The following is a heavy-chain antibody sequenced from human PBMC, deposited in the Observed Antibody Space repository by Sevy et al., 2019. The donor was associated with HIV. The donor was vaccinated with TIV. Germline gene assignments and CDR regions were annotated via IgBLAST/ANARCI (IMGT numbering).Heavy chain of an antibody. Sequence: ASVKVSCKASGGTFSSYAISWVRQAPGQGLEWMGGIIPIFGTANYAQKFQGRVTITADESTSTAYMELSSLRSEDTAVYYSARAPVYGSGSYNDYWGLGTLVTVSS. V-gene: IGHV1-69*13. J-gene: IGHJ4*02. CDR1: GGTFSSYA. CDR3: ARAPVYGSGSYNDY. CDR2: IIPIFGTA. D-gene: IGHD3-10*01.